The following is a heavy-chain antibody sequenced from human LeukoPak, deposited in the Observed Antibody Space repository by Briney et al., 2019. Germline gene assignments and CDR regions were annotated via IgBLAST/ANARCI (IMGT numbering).Heavy chain of an antibody. CDR3: ALNYYDSSDAGLYNDKNAFDI. CDR1: GGTFSRFA. J-gene: IGHJ3*02. V-gene: IGHV1-69*05. CDR2: IIPIFGTA. Sequence: PRASVKVSCKASGGTFSRFALNWVRQAPGLGLEWMGGIIPIFGTADYAQKFQGRVTINTDESTSTAYMELSSLRSEDTAVYYCALNYYDSSDAGLYNDKNAFDICGQGTMVTVSS. D-gene: IGHD3-22*01.